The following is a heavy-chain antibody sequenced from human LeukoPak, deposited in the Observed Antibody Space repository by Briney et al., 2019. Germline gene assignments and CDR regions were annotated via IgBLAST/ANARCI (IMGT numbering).Heavy chain of an antibody. D-gene: IGHD3-10*01. CDR2: MSHNRST. Sequence: PSETLSLTCAVSGYSISSDYYRGWIRQPPGKGLEWIGSMSHNRSTYYKPSLKSRVTISMDTSKNQFSLRLSSVTAADTAVYYCASYYASGVSAYNYYGMDVWGKGTTVTVSS. CDR3: ASYYASGVSAYNYYGMDV. CDR1: GYSISSDYY. V-gene: IGHV4-38-2*01. J-gene: IGHJ6*04.